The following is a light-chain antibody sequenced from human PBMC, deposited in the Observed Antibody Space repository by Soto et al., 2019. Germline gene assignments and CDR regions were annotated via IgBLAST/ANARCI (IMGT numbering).Light chain of an antibody. CDR1: QSVSSNY. J-gene: IGKJ1*01. CDR2: DAS. CDR3: QQYGRSPT. V-gene: IGKV3-20*01. Sequence: IVLTQSPDTLSLSPGERATLSCRASQSVSSNYLAWYQQKLGQAPRLLIYDASRRATGIPDRFSDSGSGKDFTLTISRLEPEDFVVYYCQQYGRSPTFGQGTKVDIK.